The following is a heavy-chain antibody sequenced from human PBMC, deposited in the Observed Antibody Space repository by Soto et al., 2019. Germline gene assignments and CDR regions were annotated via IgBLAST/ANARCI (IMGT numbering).Heavy chain of an antibody. V-gene: IGHV3-7*05. CDR2: IKQDGSEK. D-gene: IGHD3-16*01. Sequence: PGGSLRRSCTASGCTCSSYWMSWVRQAPGKGLEWVANIKQDGSEKYYVDSVKGRFTISRDNAKNSLYLQMNSLRAEDTAVYYCARSTLGVRFDP. J-gene: IGHJ5*02. CDR3: ARSTLGVRFDP. CDR1: GCTCSSYW.